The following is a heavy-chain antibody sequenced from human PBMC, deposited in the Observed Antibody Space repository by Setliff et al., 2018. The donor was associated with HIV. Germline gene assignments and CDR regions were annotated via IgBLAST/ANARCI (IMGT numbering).Heavy chain of an antibody. J-gene: IGHJ4*02. V-gene: IGHV4-38-2*01. D-gene: IGHD3-22*01. CDR1: GASFSGYY. CDR3: ARQAWHYDRDGYFIDY. CDR2: IYQNGNT. Sequence: SETLSLTCAVYGASFSGYYWGWIRQPPGKGLEWVGTIYQNGNTYYSPSLESRVSVSMDMSRNQFSVKLNSATAADTAVYYCARQAWHYDRDGYFIDYWGQGKLVTVSS.